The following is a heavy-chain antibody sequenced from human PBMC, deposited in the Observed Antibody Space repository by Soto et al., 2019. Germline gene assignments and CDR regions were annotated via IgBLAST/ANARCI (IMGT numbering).Heavy chain of an antibody. D-gene: IGHD3-16*01. V-gene: IGHV4-34*01. J-gene: IGHJ4*02. CDR1: GGSFSCYY. CDR3: ARGLNYVVY. Sequence: PSETLSLTSAVDGGSFSCYYWSWLRQPPGKGLEWIGEINQSGSTNYNPSLKSRVTISIDTSKNQFSLKVSSVTAANTAVYYCARGLNYVVYWGQGPLVSVS. CDR2: INQSGST.